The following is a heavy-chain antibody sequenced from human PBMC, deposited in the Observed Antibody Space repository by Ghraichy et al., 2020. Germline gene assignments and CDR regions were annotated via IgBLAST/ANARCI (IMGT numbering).Heavy chain of an antibody. CDR1: GFTFSGSA. CDR2: ITSEANSYAT. V-gene: IGHV3-73*01. Sequence: GGSLRLSCAASGFTFSGSAMHWVRQASGKGLEWVGRITSEANSYATAYAASVKGRFTISRDDSKNTAYLQMNSLKTEDTAVYYCTSKIDNFYDSSGYWPPFDYWGQGSLVTVSS. D-gene: IGHD3-22*01. CDR3: TSKIDNFYDSSGYWPPFDY. J-gene: IGHJ4*02.